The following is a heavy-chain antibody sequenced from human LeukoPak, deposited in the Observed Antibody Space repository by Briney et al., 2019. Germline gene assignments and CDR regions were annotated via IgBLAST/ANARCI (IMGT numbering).Heavy chain of an antibody. D-gene: IGHD2-2*02. CDR1: GGSISSYY. J-gene: IGHJ6*02. V-gene: IGHV4-4*07. CDR2: IYTSGST. Sequence: PSETLSLTCTVSGGSISSYYWSWIRQPAGKGLEWIGRIYTSGSTNYNPSLKSRVTMSVGTSKNQFSLKLSSVTAADTAVYYCAKDIVVVPAAIEGEVWGDYYYGMDVWGQGTTVTVSS. CDR3: AKDIVVVPAAIEGEVWGDYYYGMDV.